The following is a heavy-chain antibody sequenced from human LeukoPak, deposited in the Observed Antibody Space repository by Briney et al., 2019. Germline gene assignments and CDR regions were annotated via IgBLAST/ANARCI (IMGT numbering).Heavy chain of an antibody. J-gene: IGHJ4*02. CDR2: TSSDLNVK. CDR1: GFTFRNYV. CDR3: AREGYYGSGSPPSLYFDY. V-gene: IGHV3-30-3*01. D-gene: IGHD3-10*01. Sequence: GGSLRLSCAASGFTFRNYVIHWVRQAPGKGLEWVAVTSSDLNVKLYADSVKGRFTIPRDNSRSTLYLQMNSLRPEDTAIYYCAREGYYGSGSPPSLYFDYWGQGTLVTVSS.